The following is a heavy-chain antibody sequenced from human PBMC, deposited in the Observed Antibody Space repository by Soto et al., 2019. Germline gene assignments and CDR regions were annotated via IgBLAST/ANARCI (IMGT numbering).Heavy chain of an antibody. Sequence: SETLFLTCAVSSGSISSSNWWSWVRQPPGKGLEWIGYIYYSGSTNYNPSLKTRVTISVDTSKNQFSLKLSSVTAADTAVHYCARHYYDDYMDVWGKGTTVTVSS. CDR1: SGSISSSNW. CDR3: ARHYYDDYMDV. J-gene: IGHJ6*03. CDR2: IYYSGST. V-gene: IGHV4-4*02.